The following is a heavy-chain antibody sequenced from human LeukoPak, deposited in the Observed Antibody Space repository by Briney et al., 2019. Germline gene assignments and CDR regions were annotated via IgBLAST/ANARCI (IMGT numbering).Heavy chain of an antibody. CDR2: VSSNGAKT. CDR3: AKDGGLWVSTHWGDS. D-gene: IGHD7-27*01. V-gene: IGHV3-23*01. CDR1: GFTFSSYA. Sequence: PGGSLRLSCAASGFTFSSYAITWVRRAPGKGLEWVSAVSSNGAKTYYADSVKGRFTISRDNYKNMVFLQMNSLRAEDTAVYYCAKDGGLWVSTHWGDSWGRGTLVTVSS. J-gene: IGHJ4*02.